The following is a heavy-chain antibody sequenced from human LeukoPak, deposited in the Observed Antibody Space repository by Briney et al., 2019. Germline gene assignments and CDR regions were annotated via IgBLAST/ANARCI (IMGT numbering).Heavy chain of an antibody. Sequence: PGGSLRLSCAASGFTFSSYWMHWVRQAPGKGLVWVSRINTDGSITDYADSVKGRFTISRDNSKSTLCLQMNSLRAEDTAVYYCAKQLGYCSDGSCYFPYWGQGTLVTVSS. CDR3: AKQLGYCSDGSCYFPY. CDR2: INTDGSIT. J-gene: IGHJ4*02. D-gene: IGHD2-15*01. V-gene: IGHV3-74*01. CDR1: GFTFSSYW.